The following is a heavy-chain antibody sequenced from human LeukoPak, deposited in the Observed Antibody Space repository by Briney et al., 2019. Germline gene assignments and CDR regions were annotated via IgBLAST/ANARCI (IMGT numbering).Heavy chain of an antibody. CDR1: GYTLTELS. D-gene: IGHD6-19*01. CDR2: FDPEDGET. Sequence: GASVKVSCKVSGYTLTELSMHWVRQAPGKGLEWMGGFDPEDGETIYAQKFQGRVTMTEDTSTDTAYMELSSLRSEDTAVYYCATLMAVAAYDAFDIWGQGTMVTVSS. J-gene: IGHJ3*02. V-gene: IGHV1-24*01. CDR3: ATLMAVAAYDAFDI.